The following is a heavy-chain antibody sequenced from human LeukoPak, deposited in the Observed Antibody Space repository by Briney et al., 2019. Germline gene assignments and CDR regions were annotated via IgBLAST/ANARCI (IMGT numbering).Heavy chain of an antibody. D-gene: IGHD2-15*01. CDR1: GGSISSSSYY. CDR2: IYYSGST. CDR3: ARMADIVVVVAATFFAFDI. V-gene: IGHV4-39*07. Sequence: PETLSLTCTVSGGSISSSSYYWGWIRQPPGKGLEWIGSIYYSGSTYYNPSLKSRVTISVDTSKNQFSLKLSSVTAADTAVYYCARMADIVVVVAATFFAFDIWGQGTMVTVSS. J-gene: IGHJ3*02.